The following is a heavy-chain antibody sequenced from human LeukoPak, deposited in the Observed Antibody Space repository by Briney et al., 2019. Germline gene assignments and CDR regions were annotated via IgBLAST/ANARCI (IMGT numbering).Heavy chain of an antibody. V-gene: IGHV1-18*01. J-gene: IGHJ4*02. D-gene: IGHD2-21*02. CDR3: ARDLFPYCGGDCSFDY. CDR2: ISAYNGNT. CDR1: GYTFTSYG. Sequence: ASVKVSCKASGYTFTSYGISWARQAPGQGLEWMGWISAYNGNTNYAQKLQGRVTMTTDTSTSTAYMELRSLRSDDTAVYYCARDLFPYCGGDCSFDYWGQGTLVTVSS.